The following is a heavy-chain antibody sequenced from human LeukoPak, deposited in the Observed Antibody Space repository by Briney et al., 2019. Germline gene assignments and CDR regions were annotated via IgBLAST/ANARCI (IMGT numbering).Heavy chain of an antibody. CDR2: IYYSGST. J-gene: IGHJ5*02. CDR3: ARARYSSSWYRGRNWFDP. V-gene: IGHV4-59*01. CDR1: GGSISSYY. D-gene: IGHD6-13*01. Sequence: PSETLSLTCTVSGGSISSYYRSWIRQPPGKGLEWIGYIYYSGSTNYNPSLKSRVTISVDTSKNQFSLKLSSVTAADTAVYYCARARYSSSWYRGRNWFDPWGQGTLVTVSS.